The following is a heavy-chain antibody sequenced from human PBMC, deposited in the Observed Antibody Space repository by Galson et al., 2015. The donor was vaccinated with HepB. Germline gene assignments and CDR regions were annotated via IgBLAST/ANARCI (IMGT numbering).Heavy chain of an antibody. CDR1: GGSISSYY. Sequence: ETLSLTCTVSGGSISSYYWSWIRQPPGKGLEWIGYIYYSGSTNYNPSLKSRVTISVDTSKNQFSLKLSSVTAADTAVYYCARGGYSPPGAFDIWGQGTMVTVSS. D-gene: IGHD6-13*01. V-gene: IGHV4-59*01. CDR3: ARGGYSPPGAFDI. CDR2: IYYSGST. J-gene: IGHJ3*02.